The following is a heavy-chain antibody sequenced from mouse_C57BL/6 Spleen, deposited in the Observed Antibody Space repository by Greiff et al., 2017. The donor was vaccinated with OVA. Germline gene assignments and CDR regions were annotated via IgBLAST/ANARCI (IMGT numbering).Heavy chain of an antibody. CDR1: GFSLTSYG. V-gene: IGHV2-6-1*01. CDR2: IWSDGST. Sequence: QVQLKESGPGLVAPSQSLSITCTVSGFSLTSYGVHWVRQPPGKGLEWLVVIWSDGSTTYNSALKSRLSISKDNSKSQVFLKMNSLQTDDTAMDYCARQYYGSSPYDAMDYWGQGTSVTVSS. D-gene: IGHD1-1*01. CDR3: ARQYYGSSPYDAMDY. J-gene: IGHJ4*01.